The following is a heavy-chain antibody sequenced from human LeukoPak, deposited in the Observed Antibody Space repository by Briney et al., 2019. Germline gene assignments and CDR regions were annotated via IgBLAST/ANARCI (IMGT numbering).Heavy chain of an antibody. CDR1: GGSISSNTYF. J-gene: IGHJ5*02. CDR3: ATSDTVSTYNWFDP. V-gene: IGHV4-39*01. Sequence: PCETLSLTCNVSGGSISSNTYFWGWIRRPPGKGLEWIGSIRYSGSTYYNPSLKSRVTISVDTSKNQFSLNLSSLTAADTAVYYCATSDTVSTYNWFDPWGQGTLVTVS. D-gene: IGHD5/OR15-5a*01. CDR2: IRYSGST.